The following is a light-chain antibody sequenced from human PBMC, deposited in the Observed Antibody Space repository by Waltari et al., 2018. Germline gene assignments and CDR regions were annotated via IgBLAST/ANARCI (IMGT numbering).Light chain of an antibody. CDR3: MQDLQPGT. J-gene: IGKJ1*01. Sequence: DIVMTQSPLSLSVTPGEPASIPCRSSQSLLHKNGFNYLDCYLQKQGQSPPLLLYFGSHRAAGVPGWCSGSGSGTDSTLRISRVEDEDVGVYYCMQDLQPGTFGQGTKVEIK. V-gene: IGKV2-28*01. CDR1: QSLLHKNGFNY. CDR2: FGS.